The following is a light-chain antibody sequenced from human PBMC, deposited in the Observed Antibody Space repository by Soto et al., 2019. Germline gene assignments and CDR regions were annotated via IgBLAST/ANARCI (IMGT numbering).Light chain of an antibody. J-gene: IGKJ4*01. CDR2: GTS. Sequence: EIVLTQSPGTLSLSPGERVTLSCRASQSVSSDYLAWYQQKPGQAPRLFIYGTSSRATGIPDRFSGSGSGTDFTLTISRREPEDFAVYYCQQYGSSRLTFGGGTNVEIK. CDR1: QSVSSDY. V-gene: IGKV3-20*01. CDR3: QQYGSSRLT.